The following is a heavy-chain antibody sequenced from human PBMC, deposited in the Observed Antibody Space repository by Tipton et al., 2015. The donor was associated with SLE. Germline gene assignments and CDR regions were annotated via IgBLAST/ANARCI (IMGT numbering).Heavy chain of an antibody. CDR3: ARRCAKGLGY. Sequence: LSLTCAVYGGSFSGYYWTWMRQPPGKGLEWIGEINHSGSTNYKPSLKSRVTISVDTSKNQFSLKLSSVTAADAAVYYCARRCAKGLGYWGQGTLVTVSS. J-gene: IGHJ4*02. CDR2: INHSGST. D-gene: IGHD3-16*01. CDR1: GGSFSGYY. V-gene: IGHV4-34*01.